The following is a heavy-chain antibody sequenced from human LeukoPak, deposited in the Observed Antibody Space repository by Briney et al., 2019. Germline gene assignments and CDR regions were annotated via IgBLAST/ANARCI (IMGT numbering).Heavy chain of an antibody. CDR3: ARAASAVTGIRVQYYFDY. CDR1: GGSISSYY. J-gene: IGHJ4*02. V-gene: IGHV4-59*01. D-gene: IGHD2-21*02. Sequence: SETLSLTCTVSGGSISSYYWSWIRQPPGKGLEWIGYIYYSGSTNYNPSLKSRVTISVGTSESQLSLKLSSVTAADTAVYYCARAASAVTGIRVQYYFDYWGQGTLVTVSS. CDR2: IYYSGST.